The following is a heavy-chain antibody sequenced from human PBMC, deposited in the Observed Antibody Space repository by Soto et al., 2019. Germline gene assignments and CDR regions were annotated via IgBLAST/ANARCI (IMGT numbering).Heavy chain of an antibody. CDR3: ASTRDPYCGGDCYSYYFDY. D-gene: IGHD2-21*02. V-gene: IGHV1-8*01. CDR1: GYTFTSYD. J-gene: IGHJ4*02. Sequence: ASVKVSCKASGYTFTSYDINWVRQATGQGLEWMGWMNPNSGNTGYAQKFQGRVTMTRNTSISTAYMELSSLRSDDTAVYYCASTRDPYCGGDCYSYYFDYWGQGTLVTVSS. CDR2: MNPNSGNT.